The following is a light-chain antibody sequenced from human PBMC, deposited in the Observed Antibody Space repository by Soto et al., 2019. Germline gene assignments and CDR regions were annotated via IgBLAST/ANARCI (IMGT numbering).Light chain of an antibody. CDR3: QQYGPSRGFT. V-gene: IGKV3-20*01. CDR2: GVS. J-gene: IGKJ3*01. Sequence: EIVLTQSPGTLSLSPGERATPSCRTSQSRSSVAWYQQRPGQAPRLLICGVSSRPTGIPDRFSGSGSGTDFTLTISRLEPEDFALSYCQQYGPSRGFTFGPGTKVDIK. CDR1: QSRSS.